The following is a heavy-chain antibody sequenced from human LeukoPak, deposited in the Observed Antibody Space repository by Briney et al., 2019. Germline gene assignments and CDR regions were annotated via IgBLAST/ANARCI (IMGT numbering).Heavy chain of an antibody. J-gene: IGHJ4*02. CDR2: ISGSGYTI. CDR3: ARPTKPYCGGECSLDY. CDR1: GFTFSNYD. Sequence: PPGGSLILPCAASGFTFSNYDMNWVRQAPGKGLEWVAYISGSGYTIYYADSVKGRFTISRDNAKNSLYLQMNSLRAEDTAVYYCARPTKPYCGGECSLDYWGQGTLVTVSS. V-gene: IGHV3-48*03. D-gene: IGHD2-21*01.